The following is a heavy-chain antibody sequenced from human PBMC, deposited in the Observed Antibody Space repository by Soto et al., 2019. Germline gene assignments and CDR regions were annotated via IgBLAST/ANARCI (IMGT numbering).Heavy chain of an antibody. Sequence: QVTLKESGPVLVKPTEPLTLTCTVSGFSLRNARMGVSWIRQPQGKALEWLAHILSSDEKSYNTSLKGRVTLSKDTSKSQVVLTMTYVDPVDTATYFCARMLAVNYSYYYVDVWGEGTTVTVSS. CDR3: ARMLAVNYSYYYVDV. V-gene: IGHV2-26*01. J-gene: IGHJ6*03. D-gene: IGHD3-22*01. CDR2: ILSSDEK. CDR1: GFSLRNARMG.